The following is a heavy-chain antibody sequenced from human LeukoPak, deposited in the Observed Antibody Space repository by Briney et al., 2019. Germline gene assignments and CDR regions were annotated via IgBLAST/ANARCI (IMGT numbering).Heavy chain of an antibody. Sequence: ASVKVSCKASGGTFSSYTISWVRQAPGQGLEWMGRIIPILGIANYAQNFQGRVTITADKSTSTAYMELSSLRFEDTAVYYCARDSGPAAYHDAFDIWGQGTMVTVSS. V-gene: IGHV1-69*04. CDR2: IIPILGIA. CDR1: GGTFSSYT. J-gene: IGHJ3*02. D-gene: IGHD2-2*01. CDR3: ARDSGPAAYHDAFDI.